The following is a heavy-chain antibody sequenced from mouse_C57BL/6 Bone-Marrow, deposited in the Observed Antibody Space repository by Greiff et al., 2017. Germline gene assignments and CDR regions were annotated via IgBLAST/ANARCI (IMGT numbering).Heavy chain of an antibody. CDR2: IRLKSDNYAT. CDR1: GFTFSNYW. CDR3: TAPFYDYEDY. V-gene: IGHV6-3*01. Sequence: EVKLMESGGGLVQPGGSMKLSCVASGFTFSNYWMNWVRQSPEKGLEWVAQIRLKSDNYATHYAESVKGRFTISRDDSKSSVYLQMNNLRAEDTGIYYCTAPFYDYEDYWGQGTTLTVSS. J-gene: IGHJ2*01. D-gene: IGHD2-4*01.